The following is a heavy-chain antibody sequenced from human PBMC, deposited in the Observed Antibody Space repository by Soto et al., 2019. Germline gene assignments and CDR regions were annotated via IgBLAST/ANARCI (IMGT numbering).Heavy chain of an antibody. CDR1: GGTFSSYA. V-gene: IGHV1-69*01. CDR2: IIPIFGTA. D-gene: IGHD6-13*01. Sequence: QVQLVQSGAEVKKHGSSVKVSCKASGGTFSSYAISWVRQAPGQGLEWMGGIIPIFGTANYAQKSQGRVTINADESTSTAYMELSRLSSEDTAMYYCERGGSSWKNAFDIWGQGTMVT. J-gene: IGHJ3*02. CDR3: ERGGSSWKNAFDI.